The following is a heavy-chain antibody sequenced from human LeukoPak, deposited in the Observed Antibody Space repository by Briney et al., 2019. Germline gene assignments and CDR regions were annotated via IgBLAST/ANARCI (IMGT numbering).Heavy chain of an antibody. J-gene: IGHJ4*02. V-gene: IGHV3-15*01. CDR1: GFTFSNAW. CDR2: IKSKTDGGTT. Sequence: GGSLRLSCAASGFTFSNAWMSWVRQAPGKGLEWVGRIKSKTDGGTTDYAAPVKGRFTISRDDSKNTLYLQMNSLKTEDTAVYYCTTAPSLVRPITMVRGVHRVYWGQGTLVTVSS. D-gene: IGHD3-10*01. CDR3: TTAPSLVRPITMVRGVHRVY.